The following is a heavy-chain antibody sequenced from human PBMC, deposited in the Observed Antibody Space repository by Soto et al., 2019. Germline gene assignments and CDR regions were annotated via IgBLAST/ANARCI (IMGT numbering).Heavy chain of an antibody. CDR1: GGSISSGGYY. CDR2: IYYSGST. CDR3: ARSPVWVTGWFDP. D-gene: IGHD2-21*02. J-gene: IGHJ5*02. V-gene: IGHV4-31*03. Sequence: QVQLQESGPGLVTPSQTLSLTCTVSGGSISSGGYYWSWIRQHPGKGLEWIGYIYYSGSTYYNPSLKSRATISVDTSKNQFSLKLSSVTAADTAVYYCARSPVWVTGWFDPWGQGTLVTVSS.